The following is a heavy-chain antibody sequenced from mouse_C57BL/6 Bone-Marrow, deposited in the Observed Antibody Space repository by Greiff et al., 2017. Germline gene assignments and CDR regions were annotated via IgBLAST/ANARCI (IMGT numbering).Heavy chain of an antibody. J-gene: IGHJ3*01. Sequence: VQLQDSGAELVKPGASVKISCKASGYAFSSYRMNGVKQRPGKSLEWIGQIYPGDGDTNYNGKFKGKATLTADKSASTAYMQLSSLTSDDSAVYFCARGAYWGQGTLVTVSA. CDR1: GYAFSSYR. CDR3: ARGAY. V-gene: IGHV1-80*01. CDR2: IYPGDGDT.